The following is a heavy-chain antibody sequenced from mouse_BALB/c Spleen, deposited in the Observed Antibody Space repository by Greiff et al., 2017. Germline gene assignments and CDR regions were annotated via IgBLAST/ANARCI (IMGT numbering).Heavy chain of an antibody. V-gene: IGHV1-54*01. CDR1: GYAFTNYL. Sequence: VQLQQSGAELVRPGTSVKVSCKASGYAFTNYLIEWVKQRPGQGLEWIGVINPGSGGTNYNEKFKGKATLTADKSSSTAYMQLSSLTSDDSAVYFCARSHYGSSPGAMDYWGEGTSVTVSS. CDR3: ARSHYGSSPGAMDY. D-gene: IGHD1-1*01. J-gene: IGHJ4*01. CDR2: INPGSGGT.